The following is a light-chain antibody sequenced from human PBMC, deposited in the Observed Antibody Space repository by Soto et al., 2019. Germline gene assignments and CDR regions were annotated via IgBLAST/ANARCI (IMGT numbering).Light chain of an antibody. CDR2: SNN. Sequence: QSVLSQPPSASGTPGQTVTISCSGSSSNIGSHAVNWYQQVPGRAPKFLISSNNLQPSGVPDRFSVSKSGTSASLAISGLQSEDEADYYCAAWDDNLSGVFGGGTKLTVL. J-gene: IGLJ3*02. V-gene: IGLV1-44*01. CDR3: AAWDDNLSGV. CDR1: SSNIGSHA.